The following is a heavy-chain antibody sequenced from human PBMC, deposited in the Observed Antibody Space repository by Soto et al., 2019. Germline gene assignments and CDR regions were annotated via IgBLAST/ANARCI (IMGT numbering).Heavy chain of an antibody. V-gene: IGHV3-23*01. CDR1: GFTFSSYA. Sequence: EVQLLESGGGLVQPGGSLRLSCAASGFTFSSYAMSWVRQAPGKGLGWVSAISGRGGSTYYADSVKGRFTISRDNSKNTLYLQMNSLRAEDTAVYYCAKGGGRLHYYPPDTQIHFQHWGQGTLVTVSS. D-gene: IGHD3-22*01. CDR3: AKGGGRLHYYPPDTQIHFQH. CDR2: ISGRGGST. J-gene: IGHJ1*01.